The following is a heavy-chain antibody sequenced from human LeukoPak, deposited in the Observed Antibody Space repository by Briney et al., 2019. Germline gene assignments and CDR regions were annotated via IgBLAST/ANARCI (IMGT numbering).Heavy chain of an antibody. V-gene: IGHV4-59*12. CDR3: ARDKWGVCSSTSCSDAFDI. D-gene: IGHD2-2*01. CDR2: IYYSGST. Sequence: SETLSLTCTVSGGSISSYYWSWIRQPPGKGLDWIGYIYYSGSTNYNPSLKSRVTMSVDTSKNQFSLKLSSVTAADTAVYYCARDKWGVCSSTSCSDAFDIWGQGTMVTVSS. CDR1: GGSISSYY. J-gene: IGHJ3*02.